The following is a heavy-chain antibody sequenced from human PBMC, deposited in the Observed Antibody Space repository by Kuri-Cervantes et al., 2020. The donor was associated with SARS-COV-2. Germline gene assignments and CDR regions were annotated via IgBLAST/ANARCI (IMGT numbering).Heavy chain of an antibody. CDR1: GYTFTSYG. CDR2: ISAYNGNT. J-gene: IGHJ4*02. CDR3: ARGRFNWNDGSYYFDY. Sequence: ASVKVSCKASGYTFTSYGISWVRQAPGQGLEWMGWISAYNGNTNYAQKLQGRVTMTTDTSTGTAYMELRSLRSDDTAVYYCARGRFNWNDGSYYFDYWGQGTLVTVSS. V-gene: IGHV1-18*01. D-gene: IGHD1-1*01.